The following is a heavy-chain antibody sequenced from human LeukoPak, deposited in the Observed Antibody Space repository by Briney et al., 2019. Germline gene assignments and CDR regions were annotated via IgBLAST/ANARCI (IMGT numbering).Heavy chain of an antibody. CDR2: IIGSGGRT. CDR3: AKRPLHGSGSFYTFEY. D-gene: IGHD3-10*01. J-gene: IGHJ4*02. CDR1: GFTFSTYA. Sequence: GGSLRLSCAASGFTFSTYAMSWVRQAPGKGLEWVSTIIGSGGRTYYADSVKGRFTISRDNSENTLYPQMNSLRAEDTAVYYCAKRPLHGSGSFYTFEYWGQGTLVTVSS. V-gene: IGHV3-23*01.